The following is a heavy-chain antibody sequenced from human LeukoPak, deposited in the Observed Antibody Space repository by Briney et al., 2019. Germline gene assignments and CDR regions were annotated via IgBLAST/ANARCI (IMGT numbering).Heavy chain of an antibody. J-gene: IGHJ4*02. V-gene: IGHV4-31*03. CDR2: IYYSGST. Sequence: PSETLSLTCTVSGGSLSSGGYYWGWIRQHPGEGLEWIGYIYYSGSTYYNPSLKSRVTISIDTSKNQCSLKLSSVTAADTAGYYCARASSYGSTDYWGQGTLVTVSS. D-gene: IGHD3-10*01. CDR1: GGSLSSGGYY. CDR3: ARASSYGSTDY.